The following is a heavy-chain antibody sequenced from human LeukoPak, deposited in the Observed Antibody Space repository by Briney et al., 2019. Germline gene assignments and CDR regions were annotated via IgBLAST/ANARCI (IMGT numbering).Heavy chain of an antibody. CDR1: GFTFSSHS. V-gene: IGHV3-48*02. Sequence: GGPLRLSCAASGFTFSSHSMNWVRQAPGKGLEWVSYISSSSSTMYYADSVKGRFTISRDNAKNSLYLQMNSLRDEDTAVYYCARDWCGGSSCHSYLDYWGQGTLVTVSS. CDR2: ISSSSSTM. D-gene: IGHD2-2*01. J-gene: IGHJ4*02. CDR3: ARDWCGGSSCHSYLDY.